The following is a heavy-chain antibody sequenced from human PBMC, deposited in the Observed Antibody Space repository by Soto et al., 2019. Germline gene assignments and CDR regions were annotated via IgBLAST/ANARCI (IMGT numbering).Heavy chain of an antibody. J-gene: IGHJ4*02. D-gene: IGHD3-3*01. V-gene: IGHV3-15*01. CDR3: TTDRFSVSPD. CDR2: IKSKTDGGTT. Sequence: PGGSLRLSCAASGFIFSNARMNWVRQAPGKGLEWVGRIKSKTDGGTTDYAAPVKGRFTISRDDSKTTLYLQMNSLKSEDTAVYYCTTDRFSVSPDWGLGTLVTVSS. CDR1: GFIFSNAR.